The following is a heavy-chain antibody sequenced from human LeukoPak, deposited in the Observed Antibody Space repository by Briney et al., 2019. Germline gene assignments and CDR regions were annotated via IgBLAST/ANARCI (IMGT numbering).Heavy chain of an antibody. D-gene: IGHD1-7*01. CDR1: GYTFTSYD. Sequence: SVKVSCKASGYTFTSYDINWVRQAPGQGLEWMGGIIPIFGTANYAQKFQGRVMITADESTSTAYMELSSLRSEDTAVYYCARSGDWNYVEDAFDIWGQGTMVTVSS. J-gene: IGHJ3*02. CDR2: IIPIFGTA. V-gene: IGHV1-69*13. CDR3: ARSGDWNYVEDAFDI.